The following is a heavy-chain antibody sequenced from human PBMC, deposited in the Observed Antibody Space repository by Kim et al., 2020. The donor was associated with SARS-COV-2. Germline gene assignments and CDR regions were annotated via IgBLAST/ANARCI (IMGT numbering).Heavy chain of an antibody. CDR2: ISGKARGIAT. CDR3: TNGRDNAFDI. J-gene: IGHJ3*02. D-gene: IGHD1-1*01. Sequence: GGSLRLSCAASGFTFSVSAMHWVRQAPGQGLEWVGLISGKARGIATAYAVSVQGRITIYRDDSTNTAHLQMNSVKTEDTAVYYCTNGRDNAFDIWGLGK. V-gene: IGHV3-73*01. CDR1: GFTFSVSA.